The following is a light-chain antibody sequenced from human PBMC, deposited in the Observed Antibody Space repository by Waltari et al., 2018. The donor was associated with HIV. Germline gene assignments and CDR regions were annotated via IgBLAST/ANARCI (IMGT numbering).Light chain of an antibody. J-gene: IGKJ3*01. CDR2: GAS. Sequence: ELVLTQSSGTLSLSPGERATLSCRASQSVSSSYLAWYQQKPGQAPRLLIYGASSRATGIPDRFSGSGSGTDFTLTISRLEPEDFAVYYCQQGFTFGTGTKVDIK. V-gene: IGKV3-20*01. CDR3: QQGFT. CDR1: QSVSSSY.